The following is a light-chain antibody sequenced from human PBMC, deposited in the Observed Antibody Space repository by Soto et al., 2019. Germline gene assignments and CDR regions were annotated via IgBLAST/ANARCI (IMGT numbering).Light chain of an antibody. CDR1: QSVSST. CDR3: QQYNDWLT. V-gene: IGKV3-15*01. Sequence: EIVMTQSPDTLSVSPGERATLFCRASQSVSSTVAWYQQRPGQAPRLLIYGASTRATGIPARFSGSGSGTESTLTISSLQSEDFAVYYCQQYNDWLTFGGGTKVEIK. CDR2: GAS. J-gene: IGKJ4*01.